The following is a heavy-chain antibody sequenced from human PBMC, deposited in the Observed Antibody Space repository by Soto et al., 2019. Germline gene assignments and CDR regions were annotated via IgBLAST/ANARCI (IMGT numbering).Heavy chain of an antibody. Sequence: SETLSLTCTVSGGSISSGDYYWSWIRQPPGKGLEWIGYIYYSGSTYYNPSLKSRVTISVDTSKNQFSLKLSSVTAADTAVYYCARGVYYDSSGYDYWGQGTLVTVST. V-gene: IGHV4-30-4*01. CDR3: ARGVYYDSSGYDY. CDR1: GGSISSGDYY. J-gene: IGHJ4*02. CDR2: IYYSGST. D-gene: IGHD3-22*01.